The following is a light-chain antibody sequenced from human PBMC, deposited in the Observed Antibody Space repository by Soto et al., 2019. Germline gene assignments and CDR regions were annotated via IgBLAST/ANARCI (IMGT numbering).Light chain of an antibody. CDR2: GAS. CDR1: QSVSSSY. Sequence: EIVLTQSPGTLSLSPVERATLSCRASQSVSSSYLAWYQQKPGQAPRLLIYGASNRATGIPARFSGSGSGTDFTLTISSLEPEDFAVYYCQQRSNWPLTFGPGTKVGYQ. J-gene: IGKJ3*01. V-gene: IGKV3D-20*02. CDR3: QQRSNWPLT.